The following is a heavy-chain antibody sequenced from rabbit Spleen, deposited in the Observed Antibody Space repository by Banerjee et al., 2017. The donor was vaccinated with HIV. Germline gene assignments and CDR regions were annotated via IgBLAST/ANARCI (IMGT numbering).Heavy chain of an antibody. V-gene: IGHV1S40*01. J-gene: IGHJ3*01. CDR3: ARTTYVRLGGLMGLDL. D-gene: IGHD1-1*01. CDR1: GVSFSSDQY. Sequence: QSLEESGGDLVKPGASLTLTCTASGVSFSSDQYMCWVRQAPGKGLEWIACIEGGGSAFTYFASWAKGRFTISKTSSTTVTLQMTSLTAADTATYFCARTTYVRLGGLMGLDLWGPGTLVTVS. CDR2: IEGGGSAFT.